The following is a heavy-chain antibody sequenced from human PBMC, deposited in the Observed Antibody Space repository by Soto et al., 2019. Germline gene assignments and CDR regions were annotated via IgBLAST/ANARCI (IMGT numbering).Heavy chain of an antibody. V-gene: IGHV4-30-2*01. CDR2: IYHSGST. D-gene: IGHD3-16*01. Sequence: SETLSLTCAVSGGSISSGGYFWSWIRQPPGKGLEWIGYIYHSGSTYYNPSLKSRVSISVDRSKNQFSLKLSSVSAAYTAVYYCAGGALGYNWFDPWGQGTLVTVSS. CDR3: AGGALGYNWFDP. CDR1: GGSISSGGYF. J-gene: IGHJ5*02.